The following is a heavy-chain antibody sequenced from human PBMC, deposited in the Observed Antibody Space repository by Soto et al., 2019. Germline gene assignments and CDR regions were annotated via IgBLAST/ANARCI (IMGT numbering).Heavy chain of an antibody. J-gene: IGHJ4*02. CDR2: VSADSGDT. Sequence: QVQLVQSGAEVKKPGASVKVSCKASGYTFTNFGLIWVRQAPGQGPEWMGWVSADSGDTSYAQQLQGRVTMTRDTSTGTVYMELRSLRSDDTAMYYCAREMPGYCSDSACLPGYWGQGTQVTVSS. D-gene: IGHD2-15*01. CDR1: GYTFTNFG. CDR3: AREMPGYCSDSACLPGY. V-gene: IGHV1-18*01.